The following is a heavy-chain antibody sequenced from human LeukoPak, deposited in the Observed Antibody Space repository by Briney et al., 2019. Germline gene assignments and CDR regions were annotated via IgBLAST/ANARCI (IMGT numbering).Heavy chain of an antibody. CDR3: ARYRGDGYNSGGY. V-gene: IGHV4-39*01. J-gene: IGHJ4*02. CDR1: GGSISSGSYY. Sequence: SQTLSLTCTVSGGSISSGSYYWGWIRQPPGKGLEWIGSIYYSGSTYYNPSLKSRVTISVDTSKNQFSLKLSSVTAADTAVYYCARYRGDGYNSGGYWGQGTLVTVSS. CDR2: IYYSGST. D-gene: IGHD5-24*01.